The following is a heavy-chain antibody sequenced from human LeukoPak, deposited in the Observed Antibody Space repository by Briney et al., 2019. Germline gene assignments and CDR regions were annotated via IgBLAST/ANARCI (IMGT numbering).Heavy chain of an antibody. Sequence: GGSLRLSCKVSEFRVSYNYMTWVRQAPGKGLEWISTFYSDSIIGYTDAVKGRFTLSTDNSKTTFYLQMNSLRVEDTAVYYCATDRSGSSAGSWAYWGQGTLVAVSS. J-gene: IGHJ4*02. V-gene: IGHV3-53*01. CDR3: ATDRSGSSAGSWAY. CDR2: FYSDSII. D-gene: IGHD6-13*01. CDR1: EFRVSYNY.